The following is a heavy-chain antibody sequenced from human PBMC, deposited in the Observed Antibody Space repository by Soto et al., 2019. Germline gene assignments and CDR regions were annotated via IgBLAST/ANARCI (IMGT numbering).Heavy chain of an antibody. J-gene: IGHJ4*02. D-gene: IGHD5-18*01. V-gene: IGHV4-30-2*01. CDR3: ARERGGYGLFDS. CDR2: IYPSGMP. CDR1: GGSISNAAYS. Sequence: SETLSLTCTVSGGSISNAAYSWSWIRQPPGKGLEWIGYIYPSGMPFYNPSLRSRVTISIDRSNDQFSLNLKSVTAADTAVYYCARERGGYGLFDSWGQGTLVTVS.